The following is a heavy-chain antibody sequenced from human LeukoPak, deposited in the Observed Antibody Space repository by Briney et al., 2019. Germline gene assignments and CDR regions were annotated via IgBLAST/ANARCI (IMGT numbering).Heavy chain of an antibody. V-gene: IGHV4-34*01. CDR2: INHSGST. Sequence: SETLSLTCAVYGGSFSGYYWSWIRQPPGKGLEWIGEINHSGSTNYNPSLKSRVTISVDTSKNQFSLKLSSVTAADTAVYYCARVLYGGGAAAPFWGQGTMVTVSS. J-gene: IGHJ3*01. CDR3: ARVLYGGGAAAPF. CDR1: GGSFSGYY. D-gene: IGHD6-13*01.